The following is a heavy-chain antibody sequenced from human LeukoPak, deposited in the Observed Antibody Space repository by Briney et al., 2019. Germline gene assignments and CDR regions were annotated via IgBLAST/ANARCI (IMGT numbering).Heavy chain of an antibody. CDR3: ARDHPVADWAPDI. CDR1: GGSISSYS. D-gene: IGHD3-9*01. J-gene: IGHJ3*02. V-gene: IGHV4-59*13. CDR2: IDYSGSS. Sequence: SETLSLSCTVSGGSISSYSWTWIRQPPGKGLEWIGFIDYSGSSNYNPSLKSRVTISADPSTNHFSLNLTSVTAADTAVYFCARDHPVADWAPDIWGRGTMVTVSS.